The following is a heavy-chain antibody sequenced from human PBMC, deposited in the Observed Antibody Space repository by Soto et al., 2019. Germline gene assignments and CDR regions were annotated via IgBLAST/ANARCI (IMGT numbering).Heavy chain of an antibody. J-gene: IGHJ4*02. CDR2: IYYSGST. CDR1: GGSISSYY. V-gene: IGHV4-59*08. D-gene: IGHD6-13*01. Sequence: SETLSLTYTVSGGSISSYYWSWIRQPPGKGLEWIGYIYYSGSTNYNPSLKSRVTISVDTSKNQFSLKLSSVTAADTAVYYCAAGIAAAFFFDIPVASIGYWGQGTLVTVSS. CDR3: AAGIAAAFFFDIPVASIGY.